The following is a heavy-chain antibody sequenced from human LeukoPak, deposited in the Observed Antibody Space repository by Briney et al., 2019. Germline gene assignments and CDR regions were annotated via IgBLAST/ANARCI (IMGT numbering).Heavy chain of an antibody. J-gene: IGHJ6*02. V-gene: IGHV4-59*01. Sequence: ASETLSLACTVSGVSISSYYWTWIRQPPGKGLEWIGYIYYSGSTNYNPSLKSRVTISVDTSKHQFSLKLSFVTAAATAMYYCASTPPSCCGMDFWGQGTTVTVSS. CDR3: ASTPPSCCGMDF. D-gene: IGHD2-15*01. CDR2: IYYSGST. CDR1: GVSISSYY.